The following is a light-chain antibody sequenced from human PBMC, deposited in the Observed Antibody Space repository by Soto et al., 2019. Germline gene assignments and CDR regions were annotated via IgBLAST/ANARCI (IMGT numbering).Light chain of an antibody. CDR3: HLWDNTSDQPV. Sequence: SYELTQPPSVSVTPGQTARIPCGGNDIGTKSVHWYQQKPDQSPVLVVYDDSDRPSGIPERVSGSNSGNAATLTIGRVEAGDEADYYCHLWDNTSDQPVFGGGTKLTFL. CDR1: DIGTKS. CDR2: DDS. V-gene: IGLV3-21*02. J-gene: IGLJ2*01.